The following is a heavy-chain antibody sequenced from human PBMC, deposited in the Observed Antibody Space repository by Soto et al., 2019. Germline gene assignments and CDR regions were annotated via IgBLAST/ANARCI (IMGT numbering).Heavy chain of an antibody. V-gene: IGHV3-66*01. Sequence: GGSLRLSCAASGFTVSSNYMSCVRQAPGKGLEWVSVIYSGGSTYYADSVKGRFTISRDNSKNTLYLQMNSLRAEDTAVYYCARDYYDFWSGYYPDMDVWGKGTTVTVSS. J-gene: IGHJ6*03. CDR3: ARDYYDFWSGYYPDMDV. CDR2: IYSGGST. D-gene: IGHD3-3*01. CDR1: GFTVSSNY.